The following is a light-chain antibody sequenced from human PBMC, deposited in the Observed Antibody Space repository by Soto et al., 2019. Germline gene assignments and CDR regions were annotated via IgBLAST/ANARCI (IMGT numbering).Light chain of an antibody. CDR2: GAS. J-gene: IGKJ1*01. V-gene: IGKV3-20*01. CDR1: QSVGSS. CDR3: QQYGDSPQT. Sequence: DIVLTQSPATLSLSRGERATLSCRASQSVGSSLSWYQQKPGQAPRLLFYGASNRATAIPDRFSGSGFGTDFTLTITRLEPEDFAVYYCQQYGDSPQTFGPGTKVDIK.